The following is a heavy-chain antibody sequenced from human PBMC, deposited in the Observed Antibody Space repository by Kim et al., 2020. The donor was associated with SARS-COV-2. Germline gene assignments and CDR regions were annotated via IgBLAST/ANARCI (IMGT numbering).Heavy chain of an antibody. V-gene: IGHV3-23*01. CDR1: GFTFSNYA. CDR2: ISNSGDRT. Sequence: GGSLRLSCEASGFTFSNYAMNWVRQAPGKGLEWVSGISNSGDRTDYADSVKGRFTISRDNFKNTLYLQMNNLRADDTAVYYCVSPPLMYDRYWFTYYLAYWGQGTLVTVSS. CDR3: VSPPLMYDRYWFTYYLAY. J-gene: IGHJ4*02. D-gene: IGHD2-8*02.